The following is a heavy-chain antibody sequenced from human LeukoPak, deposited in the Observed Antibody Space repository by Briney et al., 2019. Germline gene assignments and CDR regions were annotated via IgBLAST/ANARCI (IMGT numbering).Heavy chain of an antibody. CDR2: IYYSGST. D-gene: IGHD5-18*01. V-gene: IGHV4-39*07. CDR1: GGSISSSSYY. Sequence: PSETLSLTCTVSGGSISSSSYYWGWIRQPPGKGLEWIGSIYYSGSTNYNPSLKSRVTISVDTSKNQFSLKLSSVTAADTAVYYCARNYVDTAMAYYYYYMDVWGKGTTVTVSS. J-gene: IGHJ6*03. CDR3: ARNYVDTAMAYYYYYMDV.